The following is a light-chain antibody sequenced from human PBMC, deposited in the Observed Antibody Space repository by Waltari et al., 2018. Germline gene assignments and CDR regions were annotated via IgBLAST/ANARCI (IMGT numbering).Light chain of an antibody. CDR3: QQSYSTPVS. CDR1: QSISSY. V-gene: IGKV1-39*01. CDR2: AYS. J-gene: IGKJ2*03. Sequence: DIQMTQSPSSLSASVGDRVTITCRASQSISSYLNWYQQKPGQAPKLLIYAYSSLQSGVPSRFSGSGSGTDFTLTISSLQPEDFATYYCQQSYSTPVSFGQGTKLEIK.